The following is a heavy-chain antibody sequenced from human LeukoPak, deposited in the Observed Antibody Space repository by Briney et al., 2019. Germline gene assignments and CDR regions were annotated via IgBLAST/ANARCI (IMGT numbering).Heavy chain of an antibody. CDR2: IIPIFGTA. J-gene: IGHJ3*02. D-gene: IGHD6-6*01. V-gene: IGHV1-69*05. CDR1: GGTFSSYA. CDR3: ARGAALLDAFDI. Sequence: SVKVSCKASGGTFSSYAISWVRQAPGQGREWMGGIIPIFGTANYAQKFQGRVTITTDESTSTAYMELSSLRSEDTAVYYCARGAALLDAFDIWGQGTMVTVSS.